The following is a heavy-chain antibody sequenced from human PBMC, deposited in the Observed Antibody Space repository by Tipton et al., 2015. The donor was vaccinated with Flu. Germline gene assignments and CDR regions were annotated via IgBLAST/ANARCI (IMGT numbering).Heavy chain of an antibody. J-gene: IGHJ4*02. CDR1: GFNFRNYW. Sequence: SLRLSCAASGFNFRNYWMSWVRQAPGKGLEWVANINQDGSLKHYVDSVKGRFTISRDNANNSLFLQLNSLRADDTAVYYCARQLAAANGRAFDYWGQGTLITVSS. D-gene: IGHD6-13*01. CDR3: ARQLAAANGRAFDY. CDR2: INQDGSLK. V-gene: IGHV3-7*01.